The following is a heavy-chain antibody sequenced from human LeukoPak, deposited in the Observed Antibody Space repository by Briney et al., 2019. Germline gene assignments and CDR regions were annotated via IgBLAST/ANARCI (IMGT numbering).Heavy chain of an antibody. CDR1: GGSISSRIYY. J-gene: IGHJ3*02. D-gene: IGHD3-22*01. CDR3: AREEGYDNDAFDI. Sequence: SETLSLTCTVSGGSISSRIYYWGWIRQPPGKGLEWIGSIYYSGSTYYNPSLKSRVTISVDTSKNQFSLKLSSVTAADTAVYYCAREEGYDNDAFDIWGQGTMVTVSS. V-gene: IGHV4-39*07. CDR2: IYYSGST.